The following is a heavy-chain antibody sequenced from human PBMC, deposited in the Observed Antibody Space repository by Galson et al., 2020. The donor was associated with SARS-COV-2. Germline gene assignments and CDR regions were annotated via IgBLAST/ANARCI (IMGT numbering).Heavy chain of an antibody. D-gene: IGHD3-22*01. CDR1: GGTFSSYA. CDR2: IIPILGIA. J-gene: IGHJ4*02. V-gene: IGHV1-69*10. CDR3: ARVHNYYDSSGYYYGFAY. Sequence: KISCKASGGTFSSYAISWVRQAPGQGLEWMGGIIPILGIANYAQKFQGRVTITADKSTSTAYMELSSLRSEDTAVYYCARVHNYYDSSGYYYGFAYWGQGTLVTVSS.